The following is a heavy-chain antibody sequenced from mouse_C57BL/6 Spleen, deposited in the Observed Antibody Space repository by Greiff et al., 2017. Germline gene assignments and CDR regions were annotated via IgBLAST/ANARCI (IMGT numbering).Heavy chain of an antibody. V-gene: IGHV7-3*01. CDR3: ARYRGLVYAMDY. Sequence: EVKLMESGGGLVQPGGSLNLSCAASGFTFTDYYMSWVRQPPGKALEWLGFIRNKANGYTTEYSAYVKGRFTISRDKSQSILYLQMNALRAEDSATYYCARYRGLVYAMDYWGQGTSVTVSS. D-gene: IGHD2-4*01. J-gene: IGHJ4*01. CDR2: IRNKANGYTT. CDR1: GFTFTDYY.